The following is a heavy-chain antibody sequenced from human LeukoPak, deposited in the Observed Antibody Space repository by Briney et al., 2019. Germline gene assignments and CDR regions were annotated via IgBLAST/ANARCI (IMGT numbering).Heavy chain of an antibody. V-gene: IGHV4-4*07. J-gene: IGHJ5*02. CDR2: IYTSGST. Sequence: SETLSLTCTVSGGSISSYYWSWIRQPAGKGLEWIGRIYTSGSTNYNPSLKSRFTMSVDTSKNKFSLKLSSVTAADTAVYYCAGASPYSSSWPNWFDPWGQGTLVTVSS. CDR1: GGSISSYY. CDR3: AGASPYSSSWPNWFDP. D-gene: IGHD6-13*01.